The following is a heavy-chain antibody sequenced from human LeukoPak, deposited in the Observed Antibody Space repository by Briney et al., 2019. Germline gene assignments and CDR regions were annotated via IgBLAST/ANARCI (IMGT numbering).Heavy chain of an antibody. D-gene: IGHD3/OR15-3a*01. CDR3: ARGMLFGGDY. Sequence: SETPSLTCAVYGGSFSGYYWSWIRQPPGKGLEWIGEINHSGSTNYNPSLKSRVTISVDTSKNQFSLKLSSVTAADTAVYYCARGMLFGGDYWGQGTLVTVSS. CDR2: INHSGST. J-gene: IGHJ4*02. CDR1: GGSFSGYY. V-gene: IGHV4-34*01.